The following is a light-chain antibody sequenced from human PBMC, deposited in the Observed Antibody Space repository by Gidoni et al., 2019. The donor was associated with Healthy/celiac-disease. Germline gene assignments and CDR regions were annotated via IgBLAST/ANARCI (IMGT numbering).Light chain of an antibody. J-gene: IGKJ4*01. CDR1: QGISNY. CDR3: QKYNSALT. CDR2: AAS. Sequence: DIQMTQSPSSLSASVGDRVTITCRASQGISNYLAWYQQKPGKVPKLLIYAASTLQSGVPSRFSGSGAGTDFTLTISRLQPEDVATYYCQKYNSALTFXGXTKVEIK. V-gene: IGKV1-27*01.